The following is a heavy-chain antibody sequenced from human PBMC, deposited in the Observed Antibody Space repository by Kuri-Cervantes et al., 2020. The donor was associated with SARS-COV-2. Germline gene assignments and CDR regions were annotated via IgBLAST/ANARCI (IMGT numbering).Heavy chain of an antibody. D-gene: IGHD4-17*01. CDR2: IYSGGST. J-gene: IGHJ4*02. Sequence: GESLKISCAASGFTVSSSYMSWVRQAPGKGLEWVSVIYSGGSTYYADSVKGRFTISRHNSKNTLYLQMNSLRADDTAVYYCARGDYGDFDYWGQGTLVTVSS. CDR3: ARGDYGDFDY. CDR1: GFTVSSSY. V-gene: IGHV3-53*04.